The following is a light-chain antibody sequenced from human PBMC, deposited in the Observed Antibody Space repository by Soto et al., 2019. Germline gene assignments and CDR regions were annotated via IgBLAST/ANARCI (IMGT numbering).Light chain of an antibody. J-gene: IGKJ4*01. Sequence: EIVLTQSPATVSLSPGERVTLSCRASQSVNIYLAWYQQKPGQAPRLLIYDASTRATGVPARFSGSGSGTDFTLTISSLESEDFAICYCQQRANSPLTFGGGTKVEIK. CDR1: QSVNIY. CDR3: QQRANSPLT. V-gene: IGKV3-11*01. CDR2: DAS.